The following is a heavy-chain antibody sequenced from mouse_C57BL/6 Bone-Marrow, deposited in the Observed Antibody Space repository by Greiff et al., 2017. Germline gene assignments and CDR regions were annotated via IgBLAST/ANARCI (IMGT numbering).Heavy chain of an antibody. CDR2: ISSGSSTI. CDR1: GFTFSDYG. CDR3: ARISYYGSSPLAMDY. Sequence: EVMLVESGGGLVKPGGSLKLSCAASGFTFSDYGMHWVRQAPEKGLEWVAYISSGSSTIYYADTVKGRFTISRDNAKNTLFLQMTSLRSEDTAMYYCARISYYGSSPLAMDYWGQGTSVTVSS. D-gene: IGHD1-1*01. V-gene: IGHV5-17*01. J-gene: IGHJ4*01.